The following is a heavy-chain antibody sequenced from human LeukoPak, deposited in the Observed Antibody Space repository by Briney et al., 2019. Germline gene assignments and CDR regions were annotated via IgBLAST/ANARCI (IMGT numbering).Heavy chain of an antibody. D-gene: IGHD6-19*01. CDR3: ARAVAGTWEMYYFDY. Sequence: PSETLSLTCTVSGGSISSYYWSWIRQPPGKGLEWIGYIYYSGSTNYNPSLKSRVTISVDTSKNQFSLKLSSVTAADTAVYYCARAVAGTWEMYYFDYWGQGTLVTVSS. CDR1: GGSISSYY. J-gene: IGHJ4*02. V-gene: IGHV4-59*01. CDR2: IYYSGST.